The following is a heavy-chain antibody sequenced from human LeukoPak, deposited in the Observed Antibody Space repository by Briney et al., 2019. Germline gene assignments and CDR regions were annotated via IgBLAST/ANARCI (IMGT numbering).Heavy chain of an antibody. J-gene: IGHJ6*03. CDR1: GFTFSSYW. D-gene: IGHD3-22*01. V-gene: IGHV3-7*01. CDR3: ARSITMIVVDPLFYMDV. Sequence: GGSLRLSCVASGFTFSSYWMSWVRQAPGKGLEWVANIKQDGSEKYYVDSVKGRFTISRDNAKNSLYLQMNSLRAEDTAVYYCARSITMIVVDPLFYMDVWGKGTTVTVSS. CDR2: IKQDGSEK.